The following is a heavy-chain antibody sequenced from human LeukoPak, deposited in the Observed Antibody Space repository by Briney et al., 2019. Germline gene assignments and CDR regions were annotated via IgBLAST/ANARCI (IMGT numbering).Heavy chain of an antibody. V-gene: IGHV1-2*06. J-gene: IGHJ4*02. CDR3: ARDGYSYGGGSGY. CDR2: INPNSSGT. Sequence: GASVKVSCKASGGTFSSYAISWVRQAPGQGLEWMGRINPNSSGTNYAQKFQGRVTMTRDTSISTAYMELSRLRSDDTAVYYCARDGYSYGGGSGYWGQGTLVTVSS. CDR1: GGTFSSYA. D-gene: IGHD5-18*01.